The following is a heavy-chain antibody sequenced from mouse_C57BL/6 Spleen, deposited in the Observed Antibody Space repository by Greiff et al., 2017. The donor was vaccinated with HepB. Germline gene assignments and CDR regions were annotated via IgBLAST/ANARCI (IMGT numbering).Heavy chain of an antibody. CDR3: ARGAGTDAMDY. CDR1: GYTFTSYG. Sequence: QVQLQESGAELARPGASVKLSCKASGYTFTSYGISWVKQRTGQGLEWIGEIYPRSGNTYYTEKFKGKATLTADKSSSTAYMELRSLTSEDSAVYFCARGAGTDAMDYWGQGTSVTVSS. J-gene: IGHJ4*01. D-gene: IGHD4-1*01. CDR2: IYPRSGNT. V-gene: IGHV1-81*01.